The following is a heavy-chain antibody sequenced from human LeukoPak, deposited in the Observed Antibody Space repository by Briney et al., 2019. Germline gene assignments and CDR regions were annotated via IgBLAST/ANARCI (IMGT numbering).Heavy chain of an antibody. CDR2: INPNPNSGGT. D-gene: IGHD1-26*01. Sequence: ASAKVSCKASGYTFTDYYLHWVRQAPAQGLEWVGWINPNPNSGGTSYAQKFQGRVTMTRDTSINTAYMELSGLRSDDTAVYFCARGSYGYDWGQGTLVTVSS. V-gene: IGHV1-2*02. CDR3: ARGSYGYD. CDR1: GYTFTDYY. J-gene: IGHJ4*02.